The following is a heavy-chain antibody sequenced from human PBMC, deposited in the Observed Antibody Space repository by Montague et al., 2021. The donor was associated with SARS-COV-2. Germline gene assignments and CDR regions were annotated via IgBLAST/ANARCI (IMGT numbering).Heavy chain of an antibody. CDR3: GGVGGGTNRYFDN. Sequence: TLSLTCTVSGASISSGDYYWSWIRHPAGKGLEWLGRTYTSGSTKYSPSLNSRVTILVDTSKNQFSLNLRTATAADTAVYYCGGVGGGTNRYFDNWGQGTLVTVSS. V-gene: IGHV4-61*02. D-gene: IGHD1-1*01. J-gene: IGHJ4*02. CDR2: TYTSGST. CDR1: GASISSGDYY.